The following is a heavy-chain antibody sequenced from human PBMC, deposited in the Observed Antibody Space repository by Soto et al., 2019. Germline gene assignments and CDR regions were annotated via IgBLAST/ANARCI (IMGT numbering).Heavy chain of an antibody. CDR3: AKAINPGYYGSGSPTRYYGMDV. D-gene: IGHD3-10*01. CDR1: GFTFSSYG. CDR2: ISYDGSNK. V-gene: IGHV3-30*18. Sequence: PGGSLRLSCAASGFTFSSYGMHWVRQAPGKGLEWVAVISYDGSNKYYADSVKGRFTISRDNSKNTLYLQMNSLRAEDTAVYYCAKAINPGYYGSGSPTRYYGMDVWGQGTTVTVSS. J-gene: IGHJ6*02.